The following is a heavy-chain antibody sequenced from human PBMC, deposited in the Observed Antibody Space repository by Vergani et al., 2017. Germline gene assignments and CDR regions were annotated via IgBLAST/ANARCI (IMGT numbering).Heavy chain of an antibody. CDR1: GFTFSDYY. Sequence: QVQLVESGGGLVKPGGSLRLSCAASGFTFSDYYMSWIRQAPGKGLEGVSYISSSSSYTNYADSVKGRFTISRDNAKNSLYLQMNSLRAEDTAVYYCARDWHSPGQGVFYYFDYWGQGTLVTVSS. D-gene: IGHD3-10*01. CDR3: ARDWHSPGQGVFYYFDY. J-gene: IGHJ4*02. V-gene: IGHV3-11*05. CDR2: ISSSSSYT.